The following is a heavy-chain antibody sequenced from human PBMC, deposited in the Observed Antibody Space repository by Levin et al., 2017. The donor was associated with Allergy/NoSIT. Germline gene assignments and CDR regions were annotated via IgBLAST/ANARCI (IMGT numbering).Heavy chain of an antibody. D-gene: IGHD3-9*01. CDR2: IIPILETP. V-gene: IGHV1-69*13. Sequence: GASVKVSCKASGGTFSSYVITWVRQAPGQGLEWMGGIIPILETPHYAQNFQGRVTFTADESTTTAYMELSSLGSEDTAVYYCARTMRSYDIVTGSYPPEWFQHWGQGTPVTVSA. CDR1: GGTFSSYV. CDR3: ARTMRSYDIVTGSYPPEWFQH. J-gene: IGHJ1*01.